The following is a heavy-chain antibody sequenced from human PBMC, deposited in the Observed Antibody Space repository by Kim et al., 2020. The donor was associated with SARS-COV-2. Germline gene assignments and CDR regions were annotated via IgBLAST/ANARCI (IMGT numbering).Heavy chain of an antibody. V-gene: IGHV4-39*07. CDR2: IYYSGST. CDR1: GGSISSSSYY. D-gene: IGHD2-2*01. J-gene: IGHJ5*02. Sequence: SETLSLTCTVSGGSISSSSYYWGWIRQPPGKGLEWIGSIYYSGSTYYNPSLKSRVTISVDTSKNQFSLKLSSVTAADTAVYYCARDGGVVVPAGAGLARSDWFDPWGQGTLVTVSS. CDR3: ARDGGVVVPAGAGLARSDWFDP.